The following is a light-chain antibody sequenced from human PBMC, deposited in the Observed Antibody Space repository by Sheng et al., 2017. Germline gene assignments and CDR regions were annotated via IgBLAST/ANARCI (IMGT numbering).Light chain of an antibody. V-gene: IGKV3-15*01. CDR2: AAS. CDR1: ESVAGN. J-gene: IGKJ2*01. CDR3: QQYNDWPLYT. Sequence: KVMTQSPATLSASPGERVTLSCRASESVAGNLAWYQQRPGQAPRLLIYAASTRAIDIPAPGSVEWVWGQSSLSPSSSLQSEDFALYYCQQYNDWPLYTFGQGTKLQI.